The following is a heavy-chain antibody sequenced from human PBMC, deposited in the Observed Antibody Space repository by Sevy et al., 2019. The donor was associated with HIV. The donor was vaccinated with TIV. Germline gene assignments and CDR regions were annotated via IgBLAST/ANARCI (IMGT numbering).Heavy chain of an antibody. CDR3: ARDGSSCWYLKYYFDY. D-gene: IGHD6-19*01. CDR1: GFTFSSYA. Sequence: GGSLRLSCAASGFTFSSYAMHWVRQAPGKGLEWVAVISYDGSNKYYGGSVKGRFTISRDNSKNTLYLQMNSLRAEDTAVYYWARDGSSCWYLKYYFDYWGQGTLVTVSS. J-gene: IGHJ4*02. CDR2: ISYDGSNK. V-gene: IGHV3-30-3*01.